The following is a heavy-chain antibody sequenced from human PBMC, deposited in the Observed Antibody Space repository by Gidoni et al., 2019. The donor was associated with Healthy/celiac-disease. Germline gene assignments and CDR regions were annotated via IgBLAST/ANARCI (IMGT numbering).Heavy chain of an antibody. J-gene: IGHJ4*02. Sequence: QVQLQQWGAGLLKLSETLSLTCAVYGGSFSGYYWSWIRQPPGKGLEWIGEINHSGSTNYNPSLKSRVTISVDTSKNQFSLKLSSVTAADTAVYYCARRQGRRVLDYWGQGTLVTVSS. CDR2: INHSGST. V-gene: IGHV4-34*01. CDR1: GGSFSGYY. CDR3: ARRQGRRVLDY.